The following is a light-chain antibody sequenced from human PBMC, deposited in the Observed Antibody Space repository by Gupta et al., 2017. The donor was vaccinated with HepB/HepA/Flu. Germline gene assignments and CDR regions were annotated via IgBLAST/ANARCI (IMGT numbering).Light chain of an antibody. CDR3: ETWDSNIRV. V-gene: IGLV4-60*03. J-gene: IGLJ2*01. CDR2: VESSGRY. Sequence: HLMLSQPSPASASLGSSVKLTRTPSSGYSHYSIGWHQQQPGKAPRFLMKVESSGRYNKGGGIPDRFSGSSSGAARYLTISNLQSEDEADYYCETWDSNIRVFGGGTKLTVL. CDR1: SGYSHYS.